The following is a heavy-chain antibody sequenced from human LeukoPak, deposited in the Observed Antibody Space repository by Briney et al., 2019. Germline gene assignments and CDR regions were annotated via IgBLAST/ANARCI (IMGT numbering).Heavy chain of an antibody. J-gene: IGHJ4*02. CDR3: AKSYSYED. CDR1: GFSFSKSS. D-gene: IGHD5-18*01. CDR2: ISYDGSNK. V-gene: IGHV3-30*18. Sequence: GGSLRLSCAASGFSFSKSSMLWFRQAPGKGLEWVAVISYDGSNKYYADSVKGRFTISRDNSKNTLYLQMNSLRAEDTAVYYCAKSYSYEDWGQGTLVTVSS.